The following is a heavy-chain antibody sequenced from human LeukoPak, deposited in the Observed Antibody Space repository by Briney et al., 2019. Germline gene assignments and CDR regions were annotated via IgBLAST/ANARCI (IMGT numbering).Heavy chain of an antibody. Sequence: PGGSLRLSCAASGFTFSNYWMTWVRQAPGKGLEWVANIKHDGSEDYYLDSVKGRFTISRDNAKNSLYLQMNSLRAEDTAVYYCARVRAWPYYFDYWGQGTLVTVSS. D-gene: IGHD3-10*01. J-gene: IGHJ4*02. CDR1: GFTFSNYW. V-gene: IGHV3-7*01. CDR2: IKHDGSED. CDR3: ARVRAWPYYFDY.